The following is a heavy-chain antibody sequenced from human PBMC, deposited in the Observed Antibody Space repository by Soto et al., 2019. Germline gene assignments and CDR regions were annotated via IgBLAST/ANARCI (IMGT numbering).Heavy chain of an antibody. D-gene: IGHD3-3*01. Sequence: ASVKVSCKASGYTITGYYMHRLRQAPGQGLEWMGWINPNSGGTNYAQKFQGWVTMTRDTSISTAYMELSRLRSDDTAVYCCARGPWSYYGIDVWGQGTTVTVSS. CDR1: GYTITGYY. J-gene: IGHJ6*01. CDR2: INPNSGGT. V-gene: IGHV1-2*04. CDR3: ARGPWSYYGIDV.